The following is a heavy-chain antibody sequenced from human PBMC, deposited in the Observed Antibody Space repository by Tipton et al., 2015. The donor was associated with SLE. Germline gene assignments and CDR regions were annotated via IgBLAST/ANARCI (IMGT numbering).Heavy chain of an antibody. CDR2: VYNIGNI. Sequence: TLSLTCTVSGVAISRCTGTQSPGKGLKLIGYVYNIGNITYNPSLKSRVTISVDTSKNQFSLNLRSLTAADTAVYYCARAFCSSTRCYMGSYYQYYGLDIWGQGTTVTVSS. J-gene: IGHJ6*02. CDR1: GVAISRCT. CDR3: ARAFCSSTRCYMGSYYQYYGLDI. D-gene: IGHD2-2*02. V-gene: IGHV4-59*01.